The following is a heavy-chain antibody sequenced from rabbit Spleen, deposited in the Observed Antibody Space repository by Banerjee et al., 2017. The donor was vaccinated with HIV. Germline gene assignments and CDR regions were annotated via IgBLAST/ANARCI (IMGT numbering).Heavy chain of an antibody. CDR1: GFSFSSSYY. D-gene: IGHD2-1*01. CDR2: IYPDSSGST. CDR3: ARGSAAMTMVITGYYLNL. Sequence: QSLEESGGDLVKPGASLTLTCTASGFSFSSSYYICWVRQAPGKGLEWIGCIYPDSSGSTAYASWAKGRLTISKTSSTTVTLQMTSLTAADTATYFCARGSAAMTMVITGYYLNLWGQGTLVTVS. J-gene: IGHJ4*01. V-gene: IGHV1S40*01.